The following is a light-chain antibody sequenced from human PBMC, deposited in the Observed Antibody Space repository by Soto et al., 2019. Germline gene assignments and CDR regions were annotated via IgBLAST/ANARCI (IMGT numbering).Light chain of an antibody. J-gene: IGLJ2*01. CDR2: DNY. CDR3: GTWDSSLSAGI. CDR1: SSNIANNY. Sequence: QSVLTQPPSVSAAPGQMVTISCSGSSSNIANNYVSWYRRLPGTAPKLLIYDNYKRPSGIPDRFSGSKSGASATLGITGLQTGDEADYYCGTWDSSLSAGIFGGGTKLPVL. V-gene: IGLV1-51*01.